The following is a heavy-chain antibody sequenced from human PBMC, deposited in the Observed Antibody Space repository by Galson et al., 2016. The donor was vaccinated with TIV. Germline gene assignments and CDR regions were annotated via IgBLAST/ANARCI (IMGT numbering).Heavy chain of an antibody. D-gene: IGHD2-15*01. V-gene: IGHV3-21*01. CDR1: GFTFTSFS. CDR2: ISSSGSLT. Sequence: SLRLSCAGSGFTFTSFSINWVRQAPGKGLEWVSSISSSGSLTYYADSVKGRFTISRDNAKNSVFLQMNSLRAEDTAVYYCARDCTSSTCRIYYYGMDVWGQGTAVTVSS. J-gene: IGHJ6*02. CDR3: ARDCTSSTCRIYYYGMDV.